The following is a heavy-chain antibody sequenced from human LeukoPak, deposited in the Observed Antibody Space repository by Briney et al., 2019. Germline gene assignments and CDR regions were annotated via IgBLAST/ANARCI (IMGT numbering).Heavy chain of an antibody. D-gene: IGHD3-16*01. CDR3: AYTNNIYH. V-gene: IGHV3-7*01. Sequence: PGGSLRLSCVASGLTFSGQWMNWVRQAPGQGLEWVANIKHDGSEKYYVDSVKGRFTISREDGKNSLSLQMNNVRAEDTAVYYCAYTNNIYHWGQGTLVVVSS. CDR2: IKHDGSEK. J-gene: IGHJ5*02. CDR1: GLTFSGQW.